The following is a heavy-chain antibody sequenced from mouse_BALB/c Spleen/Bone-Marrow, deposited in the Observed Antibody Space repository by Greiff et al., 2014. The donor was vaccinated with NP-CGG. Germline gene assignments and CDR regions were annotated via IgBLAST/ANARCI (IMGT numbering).Heavy chain of an antibody. CDR2: IDPSDSET. CDR3: ARSHGYYPYWDCDV. D-gene: IGHD2-3*01. CDR1: GYTFTSYW. J-gene: IGHJ1*01. Sequence: QVQLQQPGAELVKPGAPVKLSCKASGYTFTSYWMNWVKQRPGRGLEWIGRIDPSDSETHYNQKFKDKATLTVDKSSSTAYIQRSSLTSEDAAVYYCARSHGYYPYWDCDVWGAGTTVTVSP. V-gene: IGHV1-69*02.